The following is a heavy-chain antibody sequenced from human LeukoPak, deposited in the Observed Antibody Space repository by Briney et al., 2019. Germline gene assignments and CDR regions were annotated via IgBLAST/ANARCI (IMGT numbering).Heavy chain of an antibody. CDR3: ARGPQLHLGEVFPFAEFFQP. Sequence: GASVKVSCKTSGYTFTGQYLHWVRQAPGQGLEWMGWINPNSGGTKSAQKFQGRVIMTRDTAISTAYMELRSLSSDDTAVYYCARGPQLHLGEVFPFAEFFQPWGQGTLVTVFS. D-gene: IGHD3-16*01. J-gene: IGHJ1*01. V-gene: IGHV1-2*02. CDR1: GYTFTGQY. CDR2: INPNSGGT.